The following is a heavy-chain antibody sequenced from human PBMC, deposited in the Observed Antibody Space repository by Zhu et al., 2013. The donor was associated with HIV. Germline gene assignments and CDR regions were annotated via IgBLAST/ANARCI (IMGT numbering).Heavy chain of an antibody. CDR1: GGTFSSYA. CDR2: IIPIFGTA. Sequence: QVQLVQSGAEVKKPGSSVKVSCKASGGTFSSYAISWVRQAPGQGLEWMGGIIPIFGTANYAQKFQGRVTITADKSTSTAYMELSSLRSEDTAVYYCARDRTAGYSGYDFPPRDAFDIVGPRDKWSPSLQ. V-gene: IGHV1-69*06. J-gene: IGHJ3*02. D-gene: IGHD5-12*01. CDR3: ARDRTAGYSGYDFPPRDAFDI.